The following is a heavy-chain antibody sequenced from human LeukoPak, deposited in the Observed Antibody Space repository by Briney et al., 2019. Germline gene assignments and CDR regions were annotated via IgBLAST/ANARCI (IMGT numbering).Heavy chain of an antibody. CDR1: GFTFDDYA. Sequence: GGSLRLSCTISGFTFDDYAMHWVRHTPGKGLEWVAGITWNRDNIGYGDSVKGRFTISRDNVKNVLYLQMNSLRPEDTALYYCAKDLSSAITSALVLDVWGQGTTV. D-gene: IGHD3-22*01. CDR2: ITWNRDNI. CDR3: AKDLSSAITSALVLDV. J-gene: IGHJ6*02. V-gene: IGHV3-9*01.